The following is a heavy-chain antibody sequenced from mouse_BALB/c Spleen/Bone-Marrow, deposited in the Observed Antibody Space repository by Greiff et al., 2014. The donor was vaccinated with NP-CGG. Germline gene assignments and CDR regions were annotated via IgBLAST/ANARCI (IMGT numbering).Heavy chain of an antibody. CDR3: ARLYGNAFDY. D-gene: IGHD1-1*01. CDR2: ILPSIGRT. V-gene: IGHV15-2*02. CDR1: DSEVFPITY. J-gene: IGHJ2*01. Sequence: QVQLQQSGSELRSPGSPVKLSCKDFDSEVFPITYMSWVRQKPGHGFEWIGDILPSIGRTIYGQNFADKATLDADTVSNTAYLELNGLTSEDSAIYYGARLYGNAFDYWGQGTTLTVSS.